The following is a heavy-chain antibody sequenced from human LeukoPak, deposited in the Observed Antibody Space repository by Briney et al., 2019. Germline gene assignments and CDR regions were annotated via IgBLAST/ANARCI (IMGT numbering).Heavy chain of an antibody. V-gene: IGHV3-21*01. CDR2: ISSSSSYI. D-gene: IGHD2-2*01. Sequence: PGGSLRLSCAASGFTFSSYSMNWVRQAPGKGLEWVSSISSSSSYIYYADSVKGRFTISRDNAKNSLYLQMNSLRAEDTAVYYCARAVAYDIVVVPAADWGQGTLVTVSS. J-gene: IGHJ4*02. CDR3: ARAVAYDIVVVPAAD. CDR1: GFTFSSYS.